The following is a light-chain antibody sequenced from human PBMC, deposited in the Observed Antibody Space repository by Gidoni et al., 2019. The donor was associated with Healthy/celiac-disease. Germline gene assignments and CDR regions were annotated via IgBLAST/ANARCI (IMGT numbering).Light chain of an antibody. J-gene: IGKJ2*01. Sequence: DIQMTQPPSTLSASVGDRVTITCRASQSISSWLAWYQQKPGKAPKLLIYMASSLESGVPSRFSGSGSGTEFTLTISSLQPDDFATYYCQQYNSYPYTFGQGTKLEIK. CDR1: QSISSW. V-gene: IGKV1-5*03. CDR2: MAS. CDR3: QQYNSYPYT.